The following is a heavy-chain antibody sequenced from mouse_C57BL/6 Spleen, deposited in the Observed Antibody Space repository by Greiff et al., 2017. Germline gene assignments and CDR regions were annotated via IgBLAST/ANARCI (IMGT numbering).Heavy chain of an antibody. CDR2: INPGSGGT. J-gene: IGHJ2*01. Sequence: VQLQQSGAELVRPGTSVKVSCKASGYAFTNYLIEWVKQRPGQGLEWIGVINPGSGGTNYNEKFKGKATLTADKSSSTAYMQLSSLTSEDSAVYFCARGSNYRYWGQGTTLTVSS. D-gene: IGHD2-5*01. CDR1: GYAFTNYL. CDR3: ARGSNYRY. V-gene: IGHV1-54*01.